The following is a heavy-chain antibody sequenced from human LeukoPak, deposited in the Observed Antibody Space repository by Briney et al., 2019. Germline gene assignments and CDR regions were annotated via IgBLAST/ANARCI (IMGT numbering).Heavy chain of an antibody. CDR2: ISSSSSYI. CDR3: ARAYSSSWSPYYYYGMDV. J-gene: IGHJ6*02. Sequence: GGSLRLSCAASGFTFSSYSMNWVRQAPGKGLEWVSSISSSSSYIYYADSVKGRFTISRDNAKNSLYLQMNSLRAEDTAVYYCARAYSSSWSPYYYYGMDVWGQGTTVTVSS. D-gene: IGHD6-13*01. V-gene: IGHV3-21*01. CDR1: GFTFSSYS.